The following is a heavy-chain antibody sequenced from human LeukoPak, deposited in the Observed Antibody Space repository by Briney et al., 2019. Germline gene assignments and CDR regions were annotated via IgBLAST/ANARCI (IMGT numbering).Heavy chain of an antibody. CDR3: ARDSGGRVYNY. Sequence: PSETLSLTCTVSGGSISSSSYYWGWIRQPPGKGLEWIGSIYYSGSTYYNPSLKSRVTISVDTSKNQFSLKLSSVTAADTAVYYCARDSGGRVYNYWGQGTLVTVSS. J-gene: IGHJ4*01. CDR1: GGSISSSSYY. V-gene: IGHV4-39*02. D-gene: IGHD6-13*01. CDR2: IYYSGST.